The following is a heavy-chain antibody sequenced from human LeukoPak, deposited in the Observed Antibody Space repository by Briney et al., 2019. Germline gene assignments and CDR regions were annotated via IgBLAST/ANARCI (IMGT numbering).Heavy chain of an antibody. V-gene: IGHV4-59*01. CDR2: IYYSGST. CDR1: SSSISSYY. CDR3: ARTILWFGEFPDAFDI. J-gene: IGHJ3*02. D-gene: IGHD3-10*01. Sequence: SDTLTLTCPVSSSSISSYYWSWIRQPPGKGLEWNGYIYYSGSTNYNPSLKSRVTISVDTSKNQFSLKLSSVTATDTAVYYCARTILWFGEFPDAFDIWGQGTMVTVSS.